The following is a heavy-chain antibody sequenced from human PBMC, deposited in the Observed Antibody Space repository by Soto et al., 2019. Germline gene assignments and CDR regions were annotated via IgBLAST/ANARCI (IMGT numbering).Heavy chain of an antibody. CDR2: ISGSGGST. V-gene: IGHV3-23*01. Sequence: GGSLRLSCAASGFTFSSYAMSWVRQAPGKGLEWVSAISGSGGSTDYVDSVKGRFTISRDNSKNTLYLQMNSLRAEDTAVYYCAKLEAYSDCPGVYFDYWGQGTLVTVSS. D-gene: IGHD2-8*02. CDR1: GFTFSSYA. CDR3: AKLEAYSDCPGVYFDY. J-gene: IGHJ4*02.